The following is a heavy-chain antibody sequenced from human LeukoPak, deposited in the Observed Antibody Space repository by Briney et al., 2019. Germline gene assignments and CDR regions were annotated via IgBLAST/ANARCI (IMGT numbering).Heavy chain of an antibody. D-gene: IGHD3-22*01. V-gene: IGHV1-24*01. CDR2: FDPEDGKT. J-gene: IGHJ5*02. CDR1: GYSLSELS. CDR3: TTVRFEVDSSGYYNNYFDP. Sequence: ASVKVSPTVSGYSLSELSMHWVRQAPCTSLEWRGGFDPEDGKTINAQKFQGRLTMTEGTSTDTAYMELSSLRSEDTAVYYCTTVRFEVDSSGYYNNYFDPWGQGTLVTVSS.